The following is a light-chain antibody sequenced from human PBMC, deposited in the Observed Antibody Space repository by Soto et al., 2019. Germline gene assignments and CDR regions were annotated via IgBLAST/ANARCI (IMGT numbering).Light chain of an antibody. V-gene: IGLV2-11*01. CDR2: EVS. Sequence: QSVLTQPASVSGSPGQSITISCTGTSSDVGGYNYVSWYQQHPGKAPKLMIYEVSKRPSGVPDRFSGSKSGNTASLTISGLQAEDEGDYYCCSYAGRYRVFGGGTKLTVL. CDR3: CSYAGRYRV. CDR1: SSDVGGYNY. J-gene: IGLJ3*02.